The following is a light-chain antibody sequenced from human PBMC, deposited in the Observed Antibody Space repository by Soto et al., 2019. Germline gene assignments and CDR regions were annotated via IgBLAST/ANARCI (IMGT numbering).Light chain of an antibody. CDR3: QQYGGAPRYGPYARYGYT. CDR1: PSVSSSY. J-gene: IGKJ2*01. Sequence: EIVLTQSPGTLSLSPGERATLSCSASPSVSSSYLAWYQQKPGQAPRLLIDGASSRATGIPDRFSGSGSGTDCTLTISRLESEDFAGYYCQQYGGAPRYGPYARYGYTFGQGTKLEIK. V-gene: IGKV3-20*01. CDR2: GAS.